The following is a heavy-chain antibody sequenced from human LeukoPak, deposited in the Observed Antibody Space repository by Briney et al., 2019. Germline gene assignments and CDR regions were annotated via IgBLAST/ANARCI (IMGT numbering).Heavy chain of an antibody. Sequence: GGSLRLSCAASGFTFSSYSMNWVRQAPGKGRSWVSFISSSSSYMYYADAVKGRFTIARDNARNSLYVQMNSLRAADTAVYYCARDDGSYFAFDIWGQGTMVTVSS. V-gene: IGHV3-21*01. CDR2: ISSSSSYM. CDR3: ARDDGSYFAFDI. CDR1: GFTFSSYS. D-gene: IGHD1-26*01. J-gene: IGHJ3*02.